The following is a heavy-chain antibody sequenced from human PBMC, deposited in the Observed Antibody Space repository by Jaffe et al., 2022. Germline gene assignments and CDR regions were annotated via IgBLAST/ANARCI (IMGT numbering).Heavy chain of an antibody. D-gene: IGHD5-18*01. CDR2: LHSDGSTT. Sequence: EVQLVESGGGLVQPGGSLRLSCAASGFTLSTYWMHWVRQAPGKGLVWVSRLHSDGSTTSYADSVRGRFTISRDNAKNTVYLQMNSLRAEDTAVYYCARDFGRDGYNYCFDSWGQGTLVTVSS. V-gene: IGHV3-74*01. J-gene: IGHJ4*02. CDR1: GFTLSTYW. CDR3: ARDFGRDGYNYCFDS.